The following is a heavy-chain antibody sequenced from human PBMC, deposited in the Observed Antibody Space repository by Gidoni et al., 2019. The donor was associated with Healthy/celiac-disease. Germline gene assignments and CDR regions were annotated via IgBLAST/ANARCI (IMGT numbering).Heavy chain of an antibody. CDR3: AKDNYYDSSGYYYGTHAFDI. CDR2: ISGSGGST. J-gene: IGHJ3*02. Sequence: EVQLWESGGGLVQPGGSLRLAWAAAGVTGGSQARSRVRQAPGKGLEWVSAISGSGGSTYYADSVTGRFTISRDNSKNTLYLQMHSLRAEDTAVYYCAKDNYYDSSGYYYGTHAFDIWGQGTMVTVSS. V-gene: IGHV3-23*01. D-gene: IGHD3-22*01. CDR1: GVTGGSQA.